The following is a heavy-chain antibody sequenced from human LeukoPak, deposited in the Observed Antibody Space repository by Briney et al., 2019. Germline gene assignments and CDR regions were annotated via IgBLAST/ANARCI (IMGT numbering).Heavy chain of an antibody. V-gene: IGHV4-59*12. D-gene: IGHD1/OR15-1a*01. J-gene: IGHJ4*02. CDR1: GDSINGYF. CDR3: AGYLTTGTYGHGFDY. CDR2: IYYSGGT. Sequence: SETLSLTCTVSGDSINGYFWSWIRQPPGKGLEWIGYIYYSGGTNYNPSLTSRVTISVDTSKNQFSLKLSSVSAADTAVYYCAGYLTTGTYGHGFDYWGQGTLVSVSS.